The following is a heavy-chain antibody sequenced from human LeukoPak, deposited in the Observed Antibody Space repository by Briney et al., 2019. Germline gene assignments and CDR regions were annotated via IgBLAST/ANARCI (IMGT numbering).Heavy chain of an antibody. CDR1: GGSISSSSYY. J-gene: IGHJ4*02. Sequence: SETLSLTCTVSGGSISSSSYYWGWIRQPPGKGLEWIGSIYYSGSTYYNPSPKSRVTISVDTSKNQFSLKLSSVTAADTAVYYCANTAMVSPYYFDYWGQGTLVTVSS. CDR2: IYYSGST. D-gene: IGHD5-18*01. V-gene: IGHV4-39*01. CDR3: ANTAMVSPYYFDY.